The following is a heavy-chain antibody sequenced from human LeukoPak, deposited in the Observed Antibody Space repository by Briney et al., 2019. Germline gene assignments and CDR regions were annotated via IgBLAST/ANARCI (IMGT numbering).Heavy chain of an antibody. CDR3: ARGRYDSSGYYSALSGVLGYYYYYGMDV. V-gene: IGHV1-8*01. J-gene: IGHJ6*02. CDR1: GYTFTSYD. D-gene: IGHD3-22*01. Sequence: ASVKVSCKAPGYTFTSYDINWVRQATGQGLEWMGWMNPNSGNTGYAQKFQGRVTMTRNTSISTAYMELSSLRSEDTAVYYCARGRYDSSGYYSALSGVLGYYYYYGMDVWGQGTTVTVSS. CDR2: MNPNSGNT.